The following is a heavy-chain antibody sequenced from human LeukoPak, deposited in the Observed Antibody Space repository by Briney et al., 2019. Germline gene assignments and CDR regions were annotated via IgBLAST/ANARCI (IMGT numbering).Heavy chain of an antibody. V-gene: IGHV3-23*01. J-gene: IGHJ4*02. CDR2: ISGSGGST. D-gene: IGHD5-24*01. CDR3: AKVGMATTGVDY. CDR1: GFTFSSYA. Sequence: PGGSLRLTCAASGFTFSSYAMSWVRQAPGKGLEWVSAISGSGGSTYYADSVKGRFTISRDNSKNTLYLQMNSLRAEDTAVYYCAKVGMATTGVDYWGQGTLVTVSS.